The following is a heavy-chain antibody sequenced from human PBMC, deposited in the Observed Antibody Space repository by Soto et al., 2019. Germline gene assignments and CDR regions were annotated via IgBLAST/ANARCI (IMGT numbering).Heavy chain of an antibody. Sequence: SETLSLTCTVSGGSISSYYWSWIRQPPGKGLEWIGYIYYSGSTNYNPSLKSRVTISVDTSKNQFSLKLSSVTAADTAVYYCARLTLDYYDSSGYYWFDPWGQGTLVTVS. J-gene: IGHJ5*02. CDR2: IYYSGST. V-gene: IGHV4-59*08. CDR1: GGSISSYY. D-gene: IGHD3-22*01. CDR3: ARLTLDYYDSSGYYWFDP.